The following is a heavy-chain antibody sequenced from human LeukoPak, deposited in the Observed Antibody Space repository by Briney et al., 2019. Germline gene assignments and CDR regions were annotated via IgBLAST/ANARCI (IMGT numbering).Heavy chain of an antibody. CDR1: GGSISSYY. V-gene: IGHV4-59*01. CDR3: ARESGYYDSSGGWYFDY. D-gene: IGHD3-22*01. Sequence: SETLSLTCTVSGGSISSYYWSWIRQPPGKGLEWIGYIYYSGSTNYNPCLKSRVTISVDTSKNQFSLKLSSVTAADTAVYYCARESGYYDSSGGWYFDYWGQGTLVTVSS. CDR2: IYYSGST. J-gene: IGHJ4*02.